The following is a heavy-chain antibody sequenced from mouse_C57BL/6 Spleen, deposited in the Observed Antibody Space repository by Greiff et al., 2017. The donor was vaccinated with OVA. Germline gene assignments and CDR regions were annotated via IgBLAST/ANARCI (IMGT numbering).Heavy chain of an antibody. D-gene: IGHD2-1*01. Sequence: QVQLQQPGAELVRPGSSVKLSCKASGYTFTSYWMHWVKQRPIQGLEWIGNIDPSDSETHYNQKFKDKATLTVDKSSSTAYMQLSSLTSEDSAVYYCARTNGNYVRDFDYWGQGTTLTVSS. CDR1: GYTFTSYW. J-gene: IGHJ2*01. CDR3: ARTNGNYVRDFDY. V-gene: IGHV1-52*01. CDR2: IDPSDSET.